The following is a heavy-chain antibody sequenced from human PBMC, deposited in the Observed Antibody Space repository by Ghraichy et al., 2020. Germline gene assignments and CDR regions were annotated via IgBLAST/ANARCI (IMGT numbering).Heavy chain of an antibody. CDR3: ARLKYYYGSGSYYAPRNYYYYMDV. Sequence: SETLSLTCAVYGGSFSGYYWSWIRQPPGKGLEWIGEINHSGSTNYNPSLKSRVTISVDTSKNQFSLKLSSVTAADTAVYYCARLKYYYGSGSYYAPRNYYYYMDVWGKGTTVTVSS. D-gene: IGHD3-10*01. CDR2: INHSGST. J-gene: IGHJ6*03. CDR1: GGSFSGYY. V-gene: IGHV4-34*01.